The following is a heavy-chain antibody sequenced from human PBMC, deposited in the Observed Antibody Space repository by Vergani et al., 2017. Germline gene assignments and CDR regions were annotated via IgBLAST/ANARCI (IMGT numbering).Heavy chain of an antibody. CDR1: GFTFSSYD. Sequence: EVQLVESGGGLVQPGGSLRLSCAASGFTFSSYDMHWVRQATGKGLEWVSAIGTAGDTYYPASVKVRFTISRENAKNSLYLQMNSLRAGDTAVYYCARGSGPAAITYWYFDLWGRGTLVTVSS. V-gene: IGHV3-13*01. CDR2: IGTAGDT. D-gene: IGHD2-2*02. J-gene: IGHJ2*01. CDR3: ARGSGPAAITYWYFDL.